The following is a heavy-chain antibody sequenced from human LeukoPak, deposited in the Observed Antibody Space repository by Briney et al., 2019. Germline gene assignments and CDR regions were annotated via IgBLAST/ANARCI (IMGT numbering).Heavy chain of an antibody. Sequence: GASVKVSCKASGYTFTGYYMHWVRQAPGQGLEWMGWINPNSGGTNYAQKFQGRVTMTRDTSISTAYMELSSLRSDDTAVYYCARGRWLQLGYFDYWAREPWSPSPQ. CDR2: INPNSGGT. J-gene: IGHJ4*02. V-gene: IGHV1-2*02. CDR1: GYTFTGYY. CDR3: ARGRWLQLGYFDY. D-gene: IGHD5-24*01.